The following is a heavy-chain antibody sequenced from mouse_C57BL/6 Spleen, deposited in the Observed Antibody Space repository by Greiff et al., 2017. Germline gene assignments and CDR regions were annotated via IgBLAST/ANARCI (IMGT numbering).Heavy chain of an antibody. J-gene: IGHJ3*01. V-gene: IGHV1-15*01. Sequence: VQLQQSGAELVRPGASVTLSCTASGYTFTDYEMHWVKQTPVHGLEWIGAIDPETGGTAYNQKFKGKAILTADKSSSTAYMELRSLTSEDSAVYYCTGNGYGAYWGQGTLVTVSA. D-gene: IGHD2-2*01. CDR1: GYTFTDYE. CDR3: TGNGYGAY. CDR2: IDPETGGT.